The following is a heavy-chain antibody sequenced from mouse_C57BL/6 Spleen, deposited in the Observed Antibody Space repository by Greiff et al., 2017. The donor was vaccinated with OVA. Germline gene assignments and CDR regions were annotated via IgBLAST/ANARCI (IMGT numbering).Heavy chain of an antibody. V-gene: IGHV1-69*01. CDR1: GYTFTSYW. Sequence: QVQLQQPGAELVMPGASVKLSCKASGYTFTSYWMHWVKQRPGQGLEWIGEIDPSASYTNYNQKFKGKSTLTVDKSSSTAYLQLSSLTSEDSAVYNCARGDEYPLYAMEYWGQETPVTVSS. CDR2: IDPSASYT. J-gene: IGHJ4*01. D-gene: IGHD5-1*01. CDR3: ARGDEYPLYAMEY.